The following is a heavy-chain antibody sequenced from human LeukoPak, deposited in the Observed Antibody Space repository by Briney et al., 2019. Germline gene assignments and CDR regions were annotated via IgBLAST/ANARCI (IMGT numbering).Heavy chain of an antibody. D-gene: IGHD6-19*01. CDR2: IWYDGSNK. CDR3: AKGSAVADINFDY. CDR1: GFTFTTYG. Sequence: PGMSLRLSCAASGFTFTTYGMHWVRQAPGKGLEWVAIIWYDGSNKYYADSVRGRFTISRDNSKNTLYLQMNSLRAEDTAVYYCAKGSAVADINFDYWGQGTLVTVSS. J-gene: IGHJ4*02. V-gene: IGHV3-33*06.